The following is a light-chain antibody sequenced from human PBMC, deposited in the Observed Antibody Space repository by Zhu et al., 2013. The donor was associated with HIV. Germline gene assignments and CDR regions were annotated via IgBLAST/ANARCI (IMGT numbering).Light chain of an antibody. CDR2: EVS. J-gene: IGLJ2*01. CDR3: SSYTSNSNVV. CDR1: SSDVGGYNF. Sequence: QSVLTQPRSVSGSPGQSVTISCTGTSSDVGGYNFVSWYQHHPGKAPKLMIYEVSNRPSGVSNRFSGSKSGNTASLTISGLQAEDEADYYCSSYTSNSNVVFGGGTKVTVL. V-gene: IGLV2-14*01.